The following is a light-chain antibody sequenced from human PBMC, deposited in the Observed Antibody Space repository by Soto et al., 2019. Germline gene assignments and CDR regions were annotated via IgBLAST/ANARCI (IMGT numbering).Light chain of an antibody. CDR2: RAS. CDR3: QQYNSYSRT. J-gene: IGKJ1*01. V-gene: IGKV1-5*03. CDR1: QTISTW. Sequence: DIQMTQSPSTLSGSVGDRVSITCRAGQTISTWLAWYQQKPGKAPKLLIYRASSLESGVPSRFSGSGSGTEFTLTISSLQPDDFATYYCQQYNSYSRTFGQGTKVDIK.